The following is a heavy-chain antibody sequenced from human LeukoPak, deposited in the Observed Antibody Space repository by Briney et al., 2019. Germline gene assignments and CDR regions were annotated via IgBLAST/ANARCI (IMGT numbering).Heavy chain of an antibody. D-gene: IGHD3-10*01. CDR1: GYTFTGYY. V-gene: IGHV1-2*02. CDR2: INPNSGGT. Sequence: GASVKVSCKAPGYTFTGYYMHWVRQAPGQGLEWMGWINPNSGGTNYAQKFQGRVTMTRDTSISTAYMELSRLRSDDTTVYYCARGYYGSGSYYSGDRVDYWGQGTLVTVSS. J-gene: IGHJ4*02. CDR3: ARGYYGSGSYYSGDRVDY.